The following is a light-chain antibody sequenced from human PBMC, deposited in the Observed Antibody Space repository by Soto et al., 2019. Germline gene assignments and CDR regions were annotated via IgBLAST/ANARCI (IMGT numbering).Light chain of an antibody. CDR3: QQYDRSSFT. J-gene: IGKJ2*01. Sequence: EIVLTQSPGTLSLSPGERATLSCRASQSLRNSYLAWYRQRPGQAPRLLIYGVSARATGIPDRFSGSGSGTDFTLAINRLEPEDFAVYYCQQYDRSSFTFGQGSKLEIK. V-gene: IGKV3-20*01. CDR2: GVS. CDR1: QSLRNSY.